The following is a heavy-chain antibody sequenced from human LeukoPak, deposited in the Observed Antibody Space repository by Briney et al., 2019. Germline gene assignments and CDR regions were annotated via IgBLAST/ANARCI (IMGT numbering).Heavy chain of an antibody. Sequence: PGGSLRLSCAASGFTFSDYYMSWIRQAPGRGLEWVSYISSSSSYTDYADSVKGRFTISRDNAKNSLFLQMNSLRAEDTAVYYCARRQGDAFDIWGQGTMVTVSS. CDR1: GFTFSDYY. CDR2: ISSSSSYT. J-gene: IGHJ3*02. CDR3: ARRQGDAFDI. V-gene: IGHV3-11*03.